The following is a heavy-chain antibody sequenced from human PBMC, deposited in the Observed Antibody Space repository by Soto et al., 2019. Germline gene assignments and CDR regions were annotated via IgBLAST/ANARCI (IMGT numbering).Heavy chain of an antibody. D-gene: IGHD3-10*01. Sequence: PGGSLRLSCAASGFTFSSYAMSWVRQAPGKGLEWVSAISGSGGSTYYADSVKGRFTISRDNSKNTLYLQMNSLRAEDTAVYYCSKSLEGVVTMVRGVIITYKDFFETKSVYYYGIYVWSQGTTVTVSS. CDR3: SKSLEGVVTMVRGVIITYKDFFETKSVYYYGIYV. J-gene: IGHJ6*02. CDR2: ISGSGGST. CDR1: GFTFSSYA. V-gene: IGHV3-23*01.